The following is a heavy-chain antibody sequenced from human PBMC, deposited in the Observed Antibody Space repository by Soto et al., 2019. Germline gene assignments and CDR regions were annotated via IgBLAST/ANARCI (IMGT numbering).Heavy chain of an antibody. CDR3: AKSRKEYYDFWSGYFGEYFQH. CDR1: GFTFSSYG. J-gene: IGHJ1*01. Sequence: QVQLVESGGGVVQPGRSLRLSCAASGFTFSSYGMHWVHQAPGKGLEWVAVISYDGSNKYYADSVKGRFTISRDNSKNTLYLQMNSLRAEDTAVYYCAKSRKEYYDFWSGYFGEYFQHWGQGTLVTVSS. V-gene: IGHV3-30*18. CDR2: ISYDGSNK. D-gene: IGHD3-3*01.